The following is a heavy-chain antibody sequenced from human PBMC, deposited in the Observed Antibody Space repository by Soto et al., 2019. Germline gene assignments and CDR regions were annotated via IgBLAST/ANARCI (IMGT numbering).Heavy chain of an antibody. D-gene: IGHD3-10*01. CDR2: ISSDGSST. CDR3: AKDSRYYYGSGSSY. Sequence: PGGSLRLSCSASGFTFSSYAMHWVRQAPGKGLEYVAAISSDGSSTYYADSVKGRFTISRDNSKNTLYLQMNSLRAEDTAVYYCAKDSRYYYGSGSSYWGQGTLVTV. J-gene: IGHJ4*02. CDR1: GFTFSSYA. V-gene: IGHV3-64*04.